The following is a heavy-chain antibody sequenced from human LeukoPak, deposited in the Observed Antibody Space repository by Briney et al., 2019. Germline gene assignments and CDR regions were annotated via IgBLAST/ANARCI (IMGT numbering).Heavy chain of an antibody. V-gene: IGHV1-2*06. Sequence: ASVKVSCKAFGYTFTAYYMHWVRQVPGQGLEWMGRINPNSGDTDYAQKFQGRVIMTRDTSITTAYMEVSRLRSDDTAVYYCARVDSGHDYGPSWGQGTTVTVSS. CDR3: ARVDSGHDYGPS. J-gene: IGHJ3*01. CDR1: GYTFTAYY. D-gene: IGHD5-12*01. CDR2: INPNSGDT.